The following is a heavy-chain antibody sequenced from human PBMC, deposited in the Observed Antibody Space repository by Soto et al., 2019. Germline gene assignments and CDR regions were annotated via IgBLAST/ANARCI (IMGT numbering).Heavy chain of an antibody. CDR2: IVPVFGTP. J-gene: IGHJ6*02. CDR1: GGSFSTYA. Sequence: QVQLVQSGAEVRKPGSSVRVSCRASGGSFSTYAISWVRQAPGQGLEWMGGIVPVFGTPNYAQKFQDRVIITADESTTTAYRELSSLRSDDTAIYYCARKAIIPGVPSVMDYYFTMDVWGQGTTVTVSS. V-gene: IGHV1-69*01. CDR3: ARKAIIPGVPSVMDYYFTMDV. D-gene: IGHD2-21*02.